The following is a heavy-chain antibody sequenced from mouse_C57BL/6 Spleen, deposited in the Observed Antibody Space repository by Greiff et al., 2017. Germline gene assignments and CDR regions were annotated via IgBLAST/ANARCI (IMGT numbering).Heavy chain of an antibody. Sequence: VKLQQSGAELVKPGASVKISCKASGYAFSSYWMNWVKQRPGKGLEWIGQIYPGDGDTNYNGKFKGKATLTADKSSSTAYMQLSSLTSEDSAVYFCARAYYYGSRGGAWFAYWGQGTLVTVSA. D-gene: IGHD1-1*01. J-gene: IGHJ3*01. CDR3: ARAYYYGSRGGAWFAY. CDR2: IYPGDGDT. CDR1: GYAFSSYW. V-gene: IGHV1-80*01.